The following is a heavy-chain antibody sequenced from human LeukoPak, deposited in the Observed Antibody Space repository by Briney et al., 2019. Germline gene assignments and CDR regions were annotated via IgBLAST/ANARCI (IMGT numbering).Heavy chain of an antibody. CDR1: GFSVSTSG. J-gene: IGHJ5*02. D-gene: IGHD6-19*01. Sequence: GGSLRLSCAVSGFSVSTSGMSWVRQAPGKGLEWISAISGGSEETFYAVSVKGRFFISRDNSKNTLFLQTNSLRAEDTAVYYCARGYLSGWYPSWGQGSLVSVSS. CDR2: ISGGSEET. V-gene: IGHV3-23*01. CDR3: ARGYLSGWYPS.